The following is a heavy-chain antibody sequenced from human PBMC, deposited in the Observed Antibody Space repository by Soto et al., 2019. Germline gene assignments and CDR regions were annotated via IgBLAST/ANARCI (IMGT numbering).Heavy chain of an antibody. CDR1: GGAFTNYS. CDR3: AIWSNWNPLYYRGMDV. V-gene: IGHV1-69*08. Sequence: SVKVSCKVSGGAFTNYSRNWVRHAPGQGLEWLGGIIPLHNTSNYSLKLLGRGSVTADISSNTVYMHLSGLTSDDTATYYCAIWSNWNPLYYRGMDVWGQGTTVTVSS. J-gene: IGHJ6*02. D-gene: IGHD1-20*01. CDR2: IIPLHNTS.